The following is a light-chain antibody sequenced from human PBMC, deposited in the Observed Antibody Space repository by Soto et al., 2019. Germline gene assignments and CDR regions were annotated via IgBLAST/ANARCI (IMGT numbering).Light chain of an antibody. CDR3: SSYTSSSTLYVI. Sequence: QSVLTQPASVSGSPGQSITISCTGTSSDVGGYNYVSWYQQHPGKAPKPMIFDVSNRPSGVSNRFSGSKSANTASLTISGLQAEDEADYYCSSYTSSSTLYVIFGGGTKVTVL. V-gene: IGLV2-14*03. CDR2: DVS. CDR1: SSDVGGYNY. J-gene: IGLJ2*01.